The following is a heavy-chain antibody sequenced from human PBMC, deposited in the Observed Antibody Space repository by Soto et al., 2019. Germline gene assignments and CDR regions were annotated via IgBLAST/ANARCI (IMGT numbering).Heavy chain of an antibody. CDR3: ARDDYYDI. CDR1: GGSISDYY. CDR2: ISDSGST. Sequence: PSETLSLICTVSGGSISDYYWSWIRQPPGMGLVWIGYISDSGSTSYSPSLNSRVFISVDTSKYQFFLKLYSLTAADTAVYYCARDDYYDIWGQGTTVTVSS. V-gene: IGHV4-59*01. J-gene: IGHJ6*02. D-gene: IGHD3-9*01.